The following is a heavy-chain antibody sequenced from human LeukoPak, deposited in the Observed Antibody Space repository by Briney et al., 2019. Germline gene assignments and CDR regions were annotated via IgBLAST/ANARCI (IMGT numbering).Heavy chain of an antibody. CDR1: GFTFSSYG. D-gene: IGHD5-24*01. Sequence: GRSLRLSCAASGFTFSSYGMHWVRQAPGKGLEWVAVISYDGSNKYYADSVKGRFTISRDNSKNTLYLQMNSLRAEDTAVYYCAKDYDRGGYNFVAALDYWGQGTLVTVSS. J-gene: IGHJ4*02. CDR3: AKDYDRGGYNFVAALDY. V-gene: IGHV3-30*18. CDR2: ISYDGSNK.